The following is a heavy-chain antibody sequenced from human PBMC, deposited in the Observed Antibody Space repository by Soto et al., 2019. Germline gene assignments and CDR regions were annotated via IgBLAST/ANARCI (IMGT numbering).Heavy chain of an antibody. V-gene: IGHV4-59*01. D-gene: IGHD1-26*01. CDR2: IYYSGST. J-gene: IGHJ4*02. CDR3: EREILVGDTEY. CDR1: GGSISSYY. Sequence: PSETLSLTCTVSGGSISSYYWSWIRQPPGKGLEWIGYIYYSGSTNYNPSLKSRVTISVDTSKNQFSLKLSSVTAAETAVYYCEREILVGDTEYWGQGTLVTVSS.